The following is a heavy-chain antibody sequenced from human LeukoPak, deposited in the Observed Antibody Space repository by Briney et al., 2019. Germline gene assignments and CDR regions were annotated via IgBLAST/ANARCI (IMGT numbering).Heavy chain of an antibody. CDR1: GFTFSSYA. CDR3: ARAGNVWGSYCFDY. D-gene: IGHD3-16*01. CDR2: IKQDGSEK. Sequence: GRSLRLSCAASGFTFSSYAMSWVRQAPGKGLEWVANIKQDGSEKYYVDSVKGRFTISRDNAKNSLYLQMNSLRAEDTAVYYCARAGNVWGSYCFDYWGQGTLVTVSS. J-gene: IGHJ4*02. V-gene: IGHV3-7*01.